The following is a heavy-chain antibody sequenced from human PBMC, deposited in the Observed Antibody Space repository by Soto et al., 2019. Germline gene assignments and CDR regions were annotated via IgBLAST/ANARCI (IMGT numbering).Heavy chain of an antibody. CDR1: GYTFTSYG. CDR2: ISAYNGNT. J-gene: IGHJ4*02. D-gene: IGHD3-22*01. V-gene: IGHV1-18*04. Sequence: ASVKVSCKASGYTFTSYGISWVRQAPGQGLEWMGWISAYNGNTNYAQKLQGRVTMTTDTSTSTAYMELRSLRSDDTAVYYCASVYYESSGGGLPHYWGQGTLVTVSS. CDR3: ASVYYESSGGGLPHY.